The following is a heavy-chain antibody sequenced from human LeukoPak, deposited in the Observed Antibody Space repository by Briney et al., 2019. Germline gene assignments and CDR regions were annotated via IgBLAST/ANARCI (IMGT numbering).Heavy chain of an antibody. CDR1: GFTFDDYA. CDR3: AKDREYSGSYRPGAFDI. Sequence: PGGSLRLSCAASGFTFDDYAMHWVRQAQGKGLGWVQGISWNSGSIGYADSVKGRFTISRDNAKNSLYLQMNSLRAEDMALYYCAKDREYSGSYRPGAFDIWGQGTMVTVSS. D-gene: IGHD1-26*01. V-gene: IGHV3-9*03. CDR2: ISWNSGSI. J-gene: IGHJ3*02.